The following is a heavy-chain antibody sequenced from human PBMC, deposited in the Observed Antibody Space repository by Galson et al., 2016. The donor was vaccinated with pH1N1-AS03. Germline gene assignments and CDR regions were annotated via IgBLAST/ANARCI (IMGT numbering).Heavy chain of an antibody. V-gene: IGHV2-70*04. J-gene: IGHJ4*02. Sequence: PALVKPPQTLTLTCTFSGFSLSTIGMRVNWVRQPPGKALEWLARIDWDDDKDYSTSLKTRLTISQDTSKNQVVLTMTNMDPVDTATYYCARIRGYSYYFDYGGQGTLVTVSS. CDR1: GFSLSTIGMR. D-gene: IGHD5-18*01. CDR3: ARIRGYSYYFDY. CDR2: IDWDDDK.